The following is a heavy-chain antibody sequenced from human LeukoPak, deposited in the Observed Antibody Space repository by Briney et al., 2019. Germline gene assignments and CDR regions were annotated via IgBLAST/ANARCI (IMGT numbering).Heavy chain of an antibody. J-gene: IGHJ4*02. D-gene: IGHD6-19*01. CDR2: INHSGST. V-gene: IGHV4-34*01. CDR1: GGSFSGYY. Sequence: PSDTLSLTCAVYGGSFSGYYWSWIRQPPGKGLEWIGEINHSGSTNYNPSLKSRVTISVDTSKDQFSLKLSSVAAADTAVYYCARGMYSSGWYGSHFDYWVEGSLVSVSS. CDR3: ARGMYSSGWYGSHFDY.